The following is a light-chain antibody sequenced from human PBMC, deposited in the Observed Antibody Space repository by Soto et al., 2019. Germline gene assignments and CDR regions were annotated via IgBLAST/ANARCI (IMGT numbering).Light chain of an antibody. Sequence: QPVLTQSPSASASLGASVKLTCTLSSGHSSNVVAWHQQQPDKGPRCLMKVNTDGSHIKGDGIPDRFSGSSSGAERHLIISSLQSEDEADYYCQTWGTGIVVFGGGTKVTVL. J-gene: IGLJ2*01. CDR1: SGHSSNV. V-gene: IGLV4-69*01. CDR2: VNTDGSH. CDR3: QTWGTGIVV.